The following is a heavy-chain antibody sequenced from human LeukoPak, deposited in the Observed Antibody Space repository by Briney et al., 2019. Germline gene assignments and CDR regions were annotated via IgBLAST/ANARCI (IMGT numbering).Heavy chain of an antibody. Sequence: PGGSLRLSCAASGFTFSSYAMSWVRQAPGKGLEWVSAISGGGGSTYYADSVKGRFTISRDNSKNTLYLQMNSLRAEDTAVYYCAKPRGSYYAFEYFQHWGQGTLVTVSS. J-gene: IGHJ1*01. CDR3: AKPRGSYYAFEYFQH. CDR1: GFTFSSYA. CDR2: ISGGGGST. V-gene: IGHV3-23*01. D-gene: IGHD1-26*01.